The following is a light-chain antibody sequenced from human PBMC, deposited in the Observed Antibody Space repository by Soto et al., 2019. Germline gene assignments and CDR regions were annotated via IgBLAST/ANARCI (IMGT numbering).Light chain of an antibody. CDR2: GNI. V-gene: IGLV1-40*01. Sequence: QPVLTQPPSVSGAPGQRVTISCTGSSSNIGAGYDVHWYQQRPGTAPKLLIFGNINRPSGVPDRFSGSILGDKAALTITGAQADDDSYYYCLLYLGGGIWVFGGGTKLTVL. CDR3: LLYLGGGIWV. CDR1: SSNIGAGYD. J-gene: IGLJ3*02.